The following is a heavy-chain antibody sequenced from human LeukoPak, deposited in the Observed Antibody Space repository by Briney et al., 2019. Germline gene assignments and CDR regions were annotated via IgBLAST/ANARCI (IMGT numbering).Heavy chain of an antibody. CDR2: ITATGDTA. CDR3: AGDRNSDWYSPLDY. CDR1: GFTFTKCA. J-gene: IGHJ4*02. Sequence: GGSLTLSCVASGFTFTKCAMSWIRQAPGKGLEWVAIITATGDTAYCADSVKGRFTISRDNSRNTVYMQMDSLRAEDTAIYYCAGDRNSDWYSPLDYWGQGSQVTVSP. D-gene: IGHD6-19*01. V-gene: IGHV3-23*01.